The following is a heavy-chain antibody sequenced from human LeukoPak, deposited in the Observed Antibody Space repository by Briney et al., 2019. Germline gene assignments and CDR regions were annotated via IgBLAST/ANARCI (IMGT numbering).Heavy chain of an antibody. CDR2: INYSGST. CDR1: GGSISSHY. J-gene: IGHJ4*02. V-gene: IGHV4-59*11. Sequence: SETLSLTCTVSGGSISSHYWSWIRQTPGKGLEWIGQINYSGSTNYNPSLKSRVTISVDTSKNQFSLKLSSVTAADTAVYYCARDLGRNGDFDYWGQGTLVTVSS. D-gene: IGHD4-17*01. CDR3: ARDLGRNGDFDY.